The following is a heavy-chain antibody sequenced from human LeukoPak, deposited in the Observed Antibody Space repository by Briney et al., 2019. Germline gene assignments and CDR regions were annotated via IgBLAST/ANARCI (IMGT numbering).Heavy chain of an antibody. Sequence: SETLSLTCAVYGGSFSGYYWSWIRQPPGKGLEWIGEINQSGSTDYNPSPKSRVTISVDTSKNQFSLKLSSVTAADTAVYYCARDLRITMVRGDGGPVDYWGQGTLVTVSS. J-gene: IGHJ4*02. V-gene: IGHV4-34*01. CDR1: GGSFSGYY. CDR2: INQSGST. D-gene: IGHD3-10*01. CDR3: ARDLRITMVRGDGGPVDY.